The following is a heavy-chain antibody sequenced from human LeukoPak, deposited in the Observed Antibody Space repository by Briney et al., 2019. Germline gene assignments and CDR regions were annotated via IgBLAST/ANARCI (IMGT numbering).Heavy chain of an antibody. D-gene: IGHD6-19*01. J-gene: IGHJ6*02. CDR3: ARIGASGWHFKFYYGLDV. V-gene: IGHV3-53*01. CDR2: IYSGGST. Sequence: GGSLRLSCAASGFTVSSNYMSWVRQAPGKGLEWVSVIYSGGSTYYADSVKGRFTISRDNDNNSLYLQMSSLRAEDTAVYYCARIGASGWHFKFYYGLDVWGQGTTVAVSS. CDR1: GFTVSSNY.